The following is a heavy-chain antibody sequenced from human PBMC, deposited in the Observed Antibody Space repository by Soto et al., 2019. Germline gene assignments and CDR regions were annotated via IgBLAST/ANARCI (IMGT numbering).Heavy chain of an antibody. CDR3: ARDLVKAGAGNNWFEP. CDR2: IIPIFGTA. D-gene: IGHD6-13*01. J-gene: IGHJ5*02. CDR1: AGTFSSYA. Sequence: WASVKVSCKASAGTFSSYAISWVRQAPGQGLEWMGGIIPIFGTANYAQKFQGRVTITADESTSTAYMELSSLRSEDTAVYYCARDLVKAGAGNNWFEPWGQGTLVTVSS. V-gene: IGHV1-69*13.